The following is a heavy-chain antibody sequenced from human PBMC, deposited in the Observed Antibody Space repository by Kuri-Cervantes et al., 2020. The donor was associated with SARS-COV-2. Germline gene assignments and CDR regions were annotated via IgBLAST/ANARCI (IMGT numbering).Heavy chain of an antibody. CDR3: ASGLLWFGELFPWFDP. V-gene: IGHV4-4*02. J-gene: IGHJ5*02. CDR2: IYHSGST. Sequence: SETLSLTCAVSGGSISSSNWWSWVRQPPGKGLEWIGEIYHSGSTNYNPSLKSRVTISVDKSKNQFSLKLSSVTAADTAVYYSASGLLWFGELFPWFDPWGQGTLVTVSS. D-gene: IGHD3-10*01. CDR1: GGSISSSNW.